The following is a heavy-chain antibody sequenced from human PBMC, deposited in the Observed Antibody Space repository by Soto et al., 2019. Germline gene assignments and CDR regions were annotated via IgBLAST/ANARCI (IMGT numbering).Heavy chain of an antibody. V-gene: IGHV5-51*01. CDR3: ASQIIVMLGSGFDI. CDR2: IDPGDSDT. CDR1: GYSFRSYW. J-gene: IGHJ3*02. Sequence: ELRLVQAGAEVKKPGESLKISCKVAGYSFRSYWIGGVRQMPGKGPEWMGIIDPGDSDTRYSPSFEGQVTISADTSSSTAYLQWSSLKASDTAMYYCASQIIVMLGSGFDIWGQGTMVTVSS. D-gene: IGHD1-26*01.